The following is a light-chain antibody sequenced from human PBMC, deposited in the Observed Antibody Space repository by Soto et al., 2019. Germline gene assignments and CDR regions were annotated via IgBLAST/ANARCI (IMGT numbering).Light chain of an antibody. CDR1: SSDIGSNS. CDR3: ATWSDSLKGWV. J-gene: IGLJ3*02. V-gene: IGLV1-44*01. CDR2: AND. Sequence: QPVLTQPPSASRTPGQRVTIPCSGSSSDIGSNSVNWYRQLPGAAPRLLIYANDHRPSGVPDRFSASKSGTSASLAISGVRSEDEAFYYCATWSDSLKGWVFGGGTKLTVL.